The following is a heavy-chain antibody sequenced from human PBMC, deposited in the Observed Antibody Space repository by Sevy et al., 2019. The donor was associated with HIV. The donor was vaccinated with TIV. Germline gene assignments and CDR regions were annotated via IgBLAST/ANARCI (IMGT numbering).Heavy chain of an antibody. CDR2: IHYSGFT. Sequence: SETLSLTCTVSDDSIRNYYWSWIRQAPGKGLEWIGYIHYSGFTNFNPSLKSRVTISVDTSKNQFSLRLISVTAADTAQYYCARNPNSAYVSFCPVFDIWGQGTTVTVSS. CDR3: ARNPNSAYVSFCPVFDI. CDR1: DDSIRNYY. V-gene: IGHV4-59*01. D-gene: IGHD5-12*01. J-gene: IGHJ3*02.